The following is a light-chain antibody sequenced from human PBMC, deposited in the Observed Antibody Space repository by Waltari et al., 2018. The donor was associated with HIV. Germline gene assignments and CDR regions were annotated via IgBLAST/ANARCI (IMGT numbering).Light chain of an antibody. CDR3: SSYAGSDNWV. V-gene: IGLV2-8*01. Sequence: QSALTQPPSASGSPGQSVTISCTGTSSDIGRYDFVSWYQQHPGQAPKLIIYEINGRPSGVPDRFSGSKSGNTATLAVSGLQADDEADYYCSSYAGSDNWVFGGGTTVTVL. CDR1: SSDIGRYDF. J-gene: IGLJ3*02. CDR2: EIN.